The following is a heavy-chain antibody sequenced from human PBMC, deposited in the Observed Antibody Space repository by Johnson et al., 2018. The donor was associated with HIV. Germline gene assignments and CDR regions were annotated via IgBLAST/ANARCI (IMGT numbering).Heavy chain of an antibody. CDR1: GFTFSSYG. CDR2: ISYDGSNK. Sequence: QVQLVESGGRLVQPWGSLRLSCAASGFTFSSYGMHWVRQAPGKGLEWVAFISYDGSNKYYADSVKGRFTISRDNSRNTLYLQMNSLRPEDTAVYYCASGDDDGFWGRGTLVTVSS. D-gene: IGHD5-12*01. V-gene: IGHV3-30*19. J-gene: IGHJ4*03. CDR3: ASGDDDGF.